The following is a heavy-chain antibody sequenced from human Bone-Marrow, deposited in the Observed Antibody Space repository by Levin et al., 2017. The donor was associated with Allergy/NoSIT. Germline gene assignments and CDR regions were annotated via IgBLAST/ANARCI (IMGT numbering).Heavy chain of an antibody. Sequence: GESLKISCAASGFTFSSYAMSWVRQAPGKGLEWVSAISGSGGSSYYADSVKGRFTISRDNSKNTLYLQMNSLRAEDTAVYYCAKESGDYAFDIWGQGTMVTVSS. CDR2: ISGSGGSS. V-gene: IGHV3-23*01. CDR3: AKESGDYAFDI. D-gene: IGHD2-21*02. J-gene: IGHJ3*02. CDR1: GFTFSSYA.